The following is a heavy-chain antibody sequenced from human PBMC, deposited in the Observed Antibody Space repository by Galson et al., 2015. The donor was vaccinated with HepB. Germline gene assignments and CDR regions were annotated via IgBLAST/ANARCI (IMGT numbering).Heavy chain of an antibody. V-gene: IGHV3-48*02. J-gene: IGHJ4*02. D-gene: IGHD3-22*01. CDR2: ITSDGNTM. CDR3: ARIYDRWVSDY. Sequence: LRLSCAASGFTFSTYSMNWVRLAPGKGPEWLSFITSDGNTMYYADSGQGRFTISRDNAKNSLSLQMDSLRDEDTAVYYCARIYDRWVSDYWGQGTLVTVSS. CDR1: GFTFSTYS.